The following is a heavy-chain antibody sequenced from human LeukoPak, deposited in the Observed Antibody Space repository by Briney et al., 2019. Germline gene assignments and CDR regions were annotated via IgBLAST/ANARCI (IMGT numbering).Heavy chain of an antibody. CDR2: IYYNGST. CDR3: ARLYYYGSGTLYYFDY. D-gene: IGHD3-10*01. V-gene: IGHV4-39*07. CDR1: GVSISSSSYY. Sequence: PSETLSLTCTVSGVSISSSSYYWGWIRQPPGKGLEWIGNIYYNGSTYYHPSLKSRVTISLDTSKNQFSLKLSSVTAADTAVYYCARLYYYGSGTLYYFDYWGQGTLVTVSS. J-gene: IGHJ4*02.